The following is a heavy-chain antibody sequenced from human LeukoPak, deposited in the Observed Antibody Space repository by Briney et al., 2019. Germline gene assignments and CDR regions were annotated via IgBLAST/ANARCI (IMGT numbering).Heavy chain of an antibody. CDR3: ARVTDTAMDYFYGMDV. CDR2: SSSSDSTK. V-gene: IGHV3-48*02. D-gene: IGHD5-18*01. J-gene: IGHJ6*02. CDR1: GFTFSSYS. Sequence: QPGGSLRLSCAASGFTFSSYSMNWVRPAPGKGLEWVSYSSSSDSTKYYADSVKGRFTISRDNAKNSLFLQMNSLRDEDTAVYYCARVTDTAMDYFYGMDVWGQGTTVTVSS.